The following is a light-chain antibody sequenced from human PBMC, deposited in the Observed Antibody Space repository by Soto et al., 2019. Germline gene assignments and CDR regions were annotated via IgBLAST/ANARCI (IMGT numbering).Light chain of an antibody. CDR1: QSVGRN. J-gene: IGKJ4*01. V-gene: IGKV3-15*01. Sequence: EIVLTQSPASLSVSPGXRVTLSCRASQSVGRNLAWYHQQPGQAPRLLIYDASSRATGVPARFSGSGSGTEFTLTTSRLQSEDFAVYYCQQYSSGPPLTFGGGTKVDIK. CDR3: QQYSSGPPLT. CDR2: DAS.